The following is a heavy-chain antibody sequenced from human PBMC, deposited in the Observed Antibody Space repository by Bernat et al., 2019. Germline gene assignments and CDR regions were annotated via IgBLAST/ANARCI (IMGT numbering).Heavy chain of an antibody. CDR3: AKAEYSSSSRHFDY. V-gene: IGHV3-74*02. D-gene: IGHD6-6*01. CDR2: VNGDGSST. CDR1: GLTFSSFW. Sequence: VQLVESGGGLVQPGGSLRLSCAASGLTFSSFWMHWVRQAPGKGLVWVSRVNGDGSSTSYADSVKGRFTISRDNAKNTLYLQMNSLRAEDTAVYYCAKAEYSSSSRHFDYWGQGTLVTVSS. J-gene: IGHJ4*02.